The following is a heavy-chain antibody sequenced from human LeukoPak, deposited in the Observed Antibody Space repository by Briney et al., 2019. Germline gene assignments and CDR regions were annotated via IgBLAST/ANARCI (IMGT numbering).Heavy chain of an antibody. CDR2: INHSGST. V-gene: IGHV4-34*01. CDR3: AGQWELRYYGMDV. Sequence: SETLSLTCAVYGGSFSGYYWSWIRQPPGKELEWIGEINHSGSTNYNPSLKSRVTISVDTSKNQFSLKLSSVTAADTAVYYCAGQWELRYYGMDVWGQGTTVTVSS. CDR1: GGSFSGYY. D-gene: IGHD1-26*01. J-gene: IGHJ6*02.